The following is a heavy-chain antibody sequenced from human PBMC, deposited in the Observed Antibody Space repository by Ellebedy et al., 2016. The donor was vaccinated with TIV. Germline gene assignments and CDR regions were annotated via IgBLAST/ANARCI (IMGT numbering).Heavy chain of an antibody. CDR3: ARAIGSGSSY. CDR2: INQDGSEI. D-gene: IGHD3-22*01. V-gene: IGHV3-7*01. CDR1: GFTFSSYW. J-gene: IGHJ4*02. Sequence: GESLKISCAASGFTFSSYWMHWVRQAPGKGLEWVANINQDGSEIHYVDSVKGRFTISRDNAENSPYLQMNSLRAQDTAVYYCARAIGSGSSYWGQGTLVTVSS.